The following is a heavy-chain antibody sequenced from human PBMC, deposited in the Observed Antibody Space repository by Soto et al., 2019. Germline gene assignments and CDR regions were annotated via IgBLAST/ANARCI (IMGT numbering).Heavy chain of an antibody. Sequence: ASVKVSCKASGYTFTGYYMHWVRQAPGQGLEWMGWINPNSGGTNYAQKFQGRVTMTRDTSISTAYMELSRLRSDDTAVYYCARDRSSPYYYYYCMDVWGQGTTVTVS. CDR3: ARDRSSPYYYYYCMDV. CDR1: GYTFTGYY. V-gene: IGHV1-2*02. CDR2: INPNSGGT. D-gene: IGHD6-13*01. J-gene: IGHJ6*02.